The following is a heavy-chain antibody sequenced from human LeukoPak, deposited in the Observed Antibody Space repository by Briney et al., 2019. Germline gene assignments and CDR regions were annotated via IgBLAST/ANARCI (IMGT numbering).Heavy chain of an antibody. Sequence: KTGGTLRLSCAASGFTFSDYYMSWIRQAPGKGLEWVSYISSSGSTIYYADSVKGRFTISRDNAKSSLYLQMNSLRAEDTAVYYCARDYYYDSSGSFLGHWGQGTLVTVSS. CDR1: GFTFSDYY. V-gene: IGHV3-11*04. D-gene: IGHD3-22*01. CDR3: ARDYYYDSSGSFLGH. J-gene: IGHJ4*02. CDR2: ISSSGSTI.